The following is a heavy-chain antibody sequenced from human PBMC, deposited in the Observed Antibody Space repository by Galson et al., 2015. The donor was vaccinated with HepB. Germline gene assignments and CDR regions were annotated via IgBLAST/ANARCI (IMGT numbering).Heavy chain of an antibody. V-gene: IGHV3-23*01. CDR1: GFTFSNYA. CDR3: AKDPSWQPPNWFDP. Sequence: SLRLSCAASGFTFSNYAMSWVRQAPGKGLEWVSAISGSGGSTYYADSVKGRFTISRDNSKNTLSLQMNSLRAEDTAVYYCAKDPSWQPPNWFDPWGQGTLVTVSS. J-gene: IGHJ5*02. D-gene: IGHD6-13*01. CDR2: ISGSGGST.